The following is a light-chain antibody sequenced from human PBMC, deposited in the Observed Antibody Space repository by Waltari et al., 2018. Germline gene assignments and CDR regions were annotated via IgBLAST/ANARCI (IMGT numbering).Light chain of an antibody. V-gene: IGKV1-39*01. J-gene: IGKJ1*01. CDR3: QQGYSAPWT. CDR1: QSISRD. Sequence: DIQMTQSPSPLSASGGDRVTITCRASQSISRDLNWYQQKPGKAPKLLIDAASSLQSGVPSRFSGSGSGTDFTLTISSLQLEDFATFYCQQGYSAPWTFGQGTRVEIK. CDR2: AAS.